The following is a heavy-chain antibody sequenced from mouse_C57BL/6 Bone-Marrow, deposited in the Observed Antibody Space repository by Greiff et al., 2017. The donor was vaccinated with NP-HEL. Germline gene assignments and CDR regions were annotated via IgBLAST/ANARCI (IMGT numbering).Heavy chain of an antibody. CDR1: GYSITSGYY. CDR2: ISYDGSN. D-gene: IGHD1-1*01. J-gene: IGHJ3*01. Sequence: EVQLQESGPGLVKPSPSLTLTCSVTGYSITSGYYWYWIRKLPGNQLEWVGFISYDGSNNYNPSLKNRISITRDTSKNQFFLKLNSVTTEDTATYYCAREVLLAWFACWGQGTLVTVAA. CDR3: AREVLLAWFAC. V-gene: IGHV3-6*01.